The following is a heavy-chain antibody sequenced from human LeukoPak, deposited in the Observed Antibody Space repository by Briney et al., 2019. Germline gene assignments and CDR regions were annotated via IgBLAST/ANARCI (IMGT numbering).Heavy chain of an antibody. V-gene: IGHV3-7*01. CDR3: ARRPGPGSPSSYYYYYMDV. CDR2: IKQDGSEK. Sequence: GGSLRLSCAASGFTFSSYGMHWVRQAPGKGLEWVANIKQDGSEKYYVDSVKGRFTISRDNAKNSLYLQMNSLRAEDTAVYYCARRPGPGSPSSYYYYYMDVWGKGTTVTVSS. D-gene: IGHD1-26*01. CDR1: GFTFSSYG. J-gene: IGHJ6*03.